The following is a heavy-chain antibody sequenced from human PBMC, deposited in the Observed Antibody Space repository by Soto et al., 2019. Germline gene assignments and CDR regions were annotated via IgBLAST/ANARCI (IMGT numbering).Heavy chain of an antibody. Sequence: QVQLVESGGGVVQPGRSLRLSCAASGFTFSNYGMHWVRQAPGKGLEWVAVIWYDGSNKYYADSVKGRFTISRDNSKNPLYLQMNSLRAEDTAVYYCAREDYGDSHDYWGQGTLVTFSS. CDR2: IWYDGSNK. D-gene: IGHD4-17*01. CDR1: GFTFSNYG. J-gene: IGHJ4*02. V-gene: IGHV3-33*01. CDR3: AREDYGDSHDY.